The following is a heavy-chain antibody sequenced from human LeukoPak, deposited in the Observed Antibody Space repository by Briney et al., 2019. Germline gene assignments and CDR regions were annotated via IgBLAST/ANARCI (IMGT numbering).Heavy chain of an antibody. V-gene: IGHV1-8*01. CDR1: GYTFTSYD. D-gene: IGHD7-27*01. CDR2: MNPNSGNT. Sequence: GASVKVSCKASGYTFTSYDIHWVRQATGQGLEWMGWMNPNSGNTGYAQKFQGRVTMTRNTSISTAYMELSSLRSEDTAVYYGARGLGLGNWEAAWFDPWGQGTLVTVSS. J-gene: IGHJ5*02. CDR3: ARGLGLGNWEAAWFDP.